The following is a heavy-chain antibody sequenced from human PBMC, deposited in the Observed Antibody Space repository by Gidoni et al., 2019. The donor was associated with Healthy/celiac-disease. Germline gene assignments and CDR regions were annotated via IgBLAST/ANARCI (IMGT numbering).Heavy chain of an antibody. J-gene: IGHJ4*02. Sequence: QVQLVASGGGVVQPGRSLRLSCAASGFTFSSYAMHWVRQAPGKGLEWVAVISYDGSNKYYADSVKGRFTISRDNSKNTLYLQMNSLRAEDTAVYYCARAPKPSAHFDYWGQGTLVTVSS. CDR2: ISYDGSNK. V-gene: IGHV3-30*04. CDR1: GFTFSSYA. D-gene: IGHD6-19*01. CDR3: ARAPKPSAHFDY.